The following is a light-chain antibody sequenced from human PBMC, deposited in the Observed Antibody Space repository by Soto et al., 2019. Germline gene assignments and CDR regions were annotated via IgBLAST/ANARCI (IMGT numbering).Light chain of an antibody. CDR2: DVR. Sequence: QSALTQPASVSGSPGQSITISCTGTSSDVGAYNYVSWYQQHPGKAPKLMIYDVRNRPSGVSNRFSGSKSGNTASLTISGLQAEDEADYYCSSYRSSSTPYVFGTGTKLTVL. J-gene: IGLJ1*01. CDR1: SSDVGAYNY. CDR3: SSYRSSSTPYV. V-gene: IGLV2-14*01.